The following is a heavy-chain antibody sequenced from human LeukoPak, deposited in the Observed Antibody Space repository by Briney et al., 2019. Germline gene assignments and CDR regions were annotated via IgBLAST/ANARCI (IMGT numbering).Heavy chain of an antibody. V-gene: IGHV4-34*01. D-gene: IGHD2-8*01. J-gene: IGHJ4*02. CDR1: GGSFSGYY. CDR3: ARNVLGYCTNGVCPRFDY. CDR2: INHSGIT. Sequence: SETLSLTCAVYGGSFSGYYWSWIRQPPGKGLEWIGEINHSGITNYNPSLKSRGTISVDTSKNQFSLKLSSVTAADTAVYYCARNVLGYCTNGVCPRFDYWGQGTLVTVSS.